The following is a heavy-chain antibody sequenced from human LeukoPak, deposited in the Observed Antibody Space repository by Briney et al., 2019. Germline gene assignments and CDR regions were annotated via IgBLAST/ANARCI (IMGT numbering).Heavy chain of an antibody. CDR2: IGTAGDI. V-gene: IGHV3-13*01. Sequence: GGSLRLSCATSGFSFSSYAMSWVRQATGKGLEWVSGIGTAGDIYYPGSVKGRFTISRENAKNSLYLQMNSLRAGDTAVYYCARDRGRYYMDVWGKGTTVTISS. D-gene: IGHD6-25*01. J-gene: IGHJ6*03. CDR1: GFSFSSYA. CDR3: ARDRGRYYMDV.